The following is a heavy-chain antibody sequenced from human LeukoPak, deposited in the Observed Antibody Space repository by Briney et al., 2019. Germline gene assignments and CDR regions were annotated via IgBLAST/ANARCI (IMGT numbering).Heavy chain of an antibody. CDR3: ARDLDYGADGLDY. J-gene: IGHJ4*02. CDR2: ISNDGSNK. V-gene: IGHV3-30*19. CDR1: GFTMKNFG. Sequence: GRSLRLSCEVSGFTMKNFGMHWVRQAPGKGLEWVAAISNDGSNKYYADSVKGRFTISRDNSKNTLYVQMSSLGAEDTAVFYCARDLDYGADGLDYWGQGTLVTVSS. D-gene: IGHD4-17*01.